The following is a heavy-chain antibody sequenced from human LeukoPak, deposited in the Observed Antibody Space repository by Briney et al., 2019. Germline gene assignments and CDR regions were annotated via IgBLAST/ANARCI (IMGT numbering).Heavy chain of an antibody. CDR3: GRGVSDSGCYRYYGGFYYFDF. J-gene: IGHJ4*02. Sequence: SETLSLTCTVSGGSISSNYWNWIRQPPGKGLEWIGSIDHSGSYYSNPSLKSRLTISLHSSKKHFSLELISVTAADTAVFSCGRGVSDSGCYRYYGGFYYFDFWGQGTLVTVSS. CDR2: IDHSGSY. D-gene: IGHD1-26*01. V-gene: IGHV4-39*02. CDR1: GGSISSNY.